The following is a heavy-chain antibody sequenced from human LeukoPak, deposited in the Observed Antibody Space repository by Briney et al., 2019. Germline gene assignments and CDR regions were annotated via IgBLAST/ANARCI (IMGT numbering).Heavy chain of an antibody. CDR1: GYTFNSYY. J-gene: IGHJ6*03. D-gene: IGHD2-2*01. CDR3: ARSLDIVVVPAADYYMDV. V-gene: IGHV1-2*02. Sequence: ASVKVSCKASGYTFNSYYMHWVRQAPGQGLEWMGWINPNSGGTNYAQKFQGRVTMTRDTSISTAYMELSRLRSDDTAVYYCARSLDIVVVPAADYYMDVWGKGTTVTVSS. CDR2: INPNSGGT.